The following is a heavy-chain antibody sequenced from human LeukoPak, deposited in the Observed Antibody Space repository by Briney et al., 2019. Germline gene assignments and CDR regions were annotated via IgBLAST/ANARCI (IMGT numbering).Heavy chain of an antibody. Sequence: PGRSLRLSCAASGFTFSSYAMHWVRQAPGKGLEWVAVISYDGSNKYYADSVKGRLTISRDNSKNTLYLQMNSLRAEDTAVYYCAKAKTYYSSSSNDYWGQGTLVTVSS. CDR1: GFTFSSYA. CDR3: AKAKTYYSSSSNDY. CDR2: ISYDGSNK. V-gene: IGHV3-30*04. D-gene: IGHD6-6*01. J-gene: IGHJ4*02.